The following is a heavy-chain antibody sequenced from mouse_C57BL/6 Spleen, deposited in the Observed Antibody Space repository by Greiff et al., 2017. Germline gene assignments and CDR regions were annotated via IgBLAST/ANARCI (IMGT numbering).Heavy chain of an antibody. D-gene: IGHD3-3*01. J-gene: IGHJ2*01. CDR1: GYTFTDYE. V-gene: IGHV1-15*01. CDR3: TRSWGDPDY. CDR2: IDPETGGT. Sequence: QVQLKQSGAELVRPGASVTLSCKASGYTFTDYEMHWVKQTPVHGLEWIGAIDPETGGTAYNQKFKGKAILTADKSSSTAYMELRSLTSEDSAVYYCTRSWGDPDYWGQGTTLTVSS.